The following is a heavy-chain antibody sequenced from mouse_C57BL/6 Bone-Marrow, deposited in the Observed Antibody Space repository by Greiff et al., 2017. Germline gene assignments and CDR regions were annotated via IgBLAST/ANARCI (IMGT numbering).Heavy chain of an antibody. CDR1: GYTFTSYW. D-gene: IGHD1-1*01. CDR3: ASDYYGISPAWFAY. Sequence: QVQLQQPGAELVKPGASVKMSCKASGYTFTSYWITWVKQRPGQGLEWIGDIYPGSGSTNYNEKFKSKATLTVDTSSSTAYMQLSSPTSEDSAVYYCASDYYGISPAWFAYWGQGTLVTVSA. CDR2: IYPGSGST. V-gene: IGHV1-55*01. J-gene: IGHJ3*01.